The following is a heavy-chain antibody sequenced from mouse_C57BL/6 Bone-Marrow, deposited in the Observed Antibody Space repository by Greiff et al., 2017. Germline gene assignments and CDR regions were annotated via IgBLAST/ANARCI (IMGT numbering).Heavy chain of an antibody. CDR2: IDPSDSYT. CDR1: GYTFTSYW. D-gene: IGHD2-3*01. V-gene: IGHV1-50*01. J-gene: IGHJ3*01. Sequence: VQLQQPGAELVKPGASVKLSCKASGYTFTSYWMQWVKQRPGQGLEWIGEIDPSDSYTNYNQKFKGKATLTVDTSSSTADMQLSSLTSEDSAVYDCASDGYFAWFAYWGQGTLVTVSA. CDR3: ASDGYFAWFAY.